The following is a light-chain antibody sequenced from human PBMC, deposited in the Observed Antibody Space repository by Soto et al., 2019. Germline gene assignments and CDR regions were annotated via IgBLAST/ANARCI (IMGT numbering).Light chain of an antibody. J-gene: IGKJ1*01. CDR3: RQYSSSLWT. Sequence: EIVLTQSPGTLSLSPGERATLSCRASQSVSSSYLAWYQQNPGQAPRLLIYGASSRATGIPDRFSGSGSGAAFTLTINRLVPEDFAVYYCRQYSSSLWTFGKGTKEEIK. CDR1: QSVSSSY. V-gene: IGKV3-20*01. CDR2: GAS.